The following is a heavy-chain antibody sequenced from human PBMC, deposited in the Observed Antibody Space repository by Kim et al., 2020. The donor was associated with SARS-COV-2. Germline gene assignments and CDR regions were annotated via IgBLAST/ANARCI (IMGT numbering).Heavy chain of an antibody. V-gene: IGHV7-4-1*02. CDR2: INTNTGNP. D-gene: IGHD3-22*01. CDR1: GYTFTTSA. J-gene: IGHJ4*02. Sequence: ASVKVSCKASGYTFTTSAINWVRQAPGQGLEWMGWINTNTGNPTYALGFTGRFVFSLDTSVSTAYLQISSLKAEDTAVYYCARDQKYTYYYDSSGYYTPYHFDYWGQGTLVTVSS. CDR3: ARDQKYTYYYDSSGYYTPYHFDY.